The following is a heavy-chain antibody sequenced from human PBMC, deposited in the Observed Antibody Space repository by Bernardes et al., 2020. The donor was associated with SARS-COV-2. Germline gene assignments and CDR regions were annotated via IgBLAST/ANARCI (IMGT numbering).Heavy chain of an antibody. V-gene: IGHV4-34*01. J-gene: IGHJ6*02. Sequence: SETLSLTCAVYGGSFSGYYWSWIRQPPGKGLEWIGDINHSGSTNYNPSLKSRVTISVDTSKNQFSLKLSSVTAADTAVYYCARGDTVTTFYYYYYIMDVWGQGTTVTVSS. CDR1: GGSFSGYY. D-gene: IGHD4-17*01. CDR2: INHSGST. CDR3: ARGDTVTTFYYYYYIMDV.